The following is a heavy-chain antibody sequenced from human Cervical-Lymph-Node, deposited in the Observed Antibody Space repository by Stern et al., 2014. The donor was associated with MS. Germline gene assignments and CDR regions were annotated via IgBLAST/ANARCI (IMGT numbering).Heavy chain of an antibody. CDR1: GYIFTNYW. J-gene: IGHJ6*02. CDR3: ARTKEYCSGGTCYSRYYYYGMDV. D-gene: IGHD2-15*01. V-gene: IGHV5-51*03. CDR2: IYPGDSDT. Sequence: EVQLVQSGAEVKKPGESLKISCKGSGYIFTNYWIGWVRQKPGKGLEWMGIIYPGDSDTRYSPSFEGQVTISVDRSTSTAYLQWSSLKASDTAMYYCARTKEYCSGGTCYSRYYYYGMDVWGQGTTVTVSS.